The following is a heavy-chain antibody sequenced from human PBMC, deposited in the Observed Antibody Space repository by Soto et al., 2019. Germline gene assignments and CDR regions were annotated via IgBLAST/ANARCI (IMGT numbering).Heavy chain of an antibody. D-gene: IGHD2-2*01. V-gene: IGHV1-2*02. CDR3: ARAFYLGYCSSTSCPNWFDP. Sequence: ASLKVSCKASGYTFTGYYMHWVRQAPGQGLEWMGWINPNSGGTNYAQKFQGRVTMTRDTSISTAYMELSRLRSDDTAVYYCARAFYLGYCSSTSCPNWFDPWGQGTLVTVSS. J-gene: IGHJ5*02. CDR1: GYTFTGYY. CDR2: INPNSGGT.